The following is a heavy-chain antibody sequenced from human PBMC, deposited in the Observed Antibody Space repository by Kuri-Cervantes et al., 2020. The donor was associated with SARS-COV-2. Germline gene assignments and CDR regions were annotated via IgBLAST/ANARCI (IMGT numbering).Heavy chain of an antibody. CDR1: GFTFSAYN. J-gene: IGHJ4*02. CDR3: AKASVTAAAPFDY. CDR2: ISYDGSNK. D-gene: IGHD6-13*01. Sequence: GESLKISCAASGFTFSAYNMNWVRQAPGKGLERVAVISYDGSNKYYADSVKGRFTISRDNSKNTLYLQMNSLRAEDTAVYYCAKASVTAAAPFDYWGQGTLVTVSS. V-gene: IGHV3-30*18.